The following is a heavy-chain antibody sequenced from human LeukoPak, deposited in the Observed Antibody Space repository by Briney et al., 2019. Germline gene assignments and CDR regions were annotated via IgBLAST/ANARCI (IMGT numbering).Heavy chain of an antibody. CDR3: ARAQGADGNSHFDY. CDR2: IIPILFMT. V-gene: IGHV1-69*04. D-gene: IGHD3-16*01. CDR1: GGTFSKFP. Sequence: SVKVSCKASGGTFSKFPFNWVRQAPGQGLEWVGRIIPILFMTNYAQKFQGRVTMTADTSTSTVYMELTSLRSDDTGVYYCARAQGADGNSHFDYWGQGTLVTVSS. J-gene: IGHJ4*02.